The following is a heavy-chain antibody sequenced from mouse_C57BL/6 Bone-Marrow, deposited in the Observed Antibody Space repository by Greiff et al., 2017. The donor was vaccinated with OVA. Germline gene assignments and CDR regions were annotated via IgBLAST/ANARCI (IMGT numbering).Heavy chain of an antibody. D-gene: IGHD2-4*01. CDR3: ARWDDYVWYFDV. Sequence: VHVKQSGPELVKPGASVKISCKASGYSFTDYNMNWVKQSNGKSLEWIGVINPNYGTTSYNQKFKGKATLTVDQSSSTAYMQLNSLTSEDSAVYYCARWDDYVWYFDVWGTGTTVTVSS. J-gene: IGHJ1*03. CDR2: INPNYGTT. V-gene: IGHV1-39*01. CDR1: GYSFTDYN.